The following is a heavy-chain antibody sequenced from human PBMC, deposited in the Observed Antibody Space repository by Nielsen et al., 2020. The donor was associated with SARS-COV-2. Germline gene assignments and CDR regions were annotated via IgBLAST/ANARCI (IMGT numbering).Heavy chain of an antibody. D-gene: IGHD3-10*01. CDR2: ISYDGSNK. CDR1: GFTFSSYG. J-gene: IGHJ3*02. Sequence: GESLKISCAASGFTFSSYGMHWVRQAPGKGLEWVAVISYDGSNKYYADSVKGRFTISRDNSKNTLYLQMNSLRAEDTAVYYCAKDDVVRGDAFDIWCPGTMVTVSS. V-gene: IGHV3-30*18. CDR3: AKDDVVRGDAFDI.